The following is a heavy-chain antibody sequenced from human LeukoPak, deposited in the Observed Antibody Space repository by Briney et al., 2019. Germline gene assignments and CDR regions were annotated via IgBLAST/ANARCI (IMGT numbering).Heavy chain of an antibody. J-gene: IGHJ4*02. V-gene: IGHV4-59*12. D-gene: IGHD3-22*01. CDR2: IYSSGST. Sequence: PSETLSLTCTVSGGSISGYYLTWIRHPPGKGLERIGYIYSSGSTKYNPSLKSRVTISVDSSKNQFSLKLTSVTAADTAVYFCARESYYYDTSGYYQSDYWGQGILVTVSS. CDR3: ARESYYYDTSGYYQSDY. CDR1: GGSISGYY.